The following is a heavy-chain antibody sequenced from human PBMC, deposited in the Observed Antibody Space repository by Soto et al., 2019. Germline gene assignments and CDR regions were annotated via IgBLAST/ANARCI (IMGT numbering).Heavy chain of an antibody. CDR3: AGGRYSSSPPRY. J-gene: IGHJ4*02. CDR2: IYYSGST. V-gene: IGHV4-59*08. D-gene: IGHD6-13*01. CDR1: GGSISSYY. Sequence: SETLSLTCTVSGGSISSYYWSWIRQPPGKGLEWIGYIYYSGSTNYNPSLKSRVTISVDTSKNQFSLKLSSVTAADTAVYYCAGGRYSSSPPRYWGQGTLVTVSS.